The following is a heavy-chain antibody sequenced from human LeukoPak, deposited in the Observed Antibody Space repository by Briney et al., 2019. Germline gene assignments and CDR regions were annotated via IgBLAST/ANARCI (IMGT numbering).Heavy chain of an antibody. J-gene: IGHJ4*02. CDR2: IGTSSSTI. CDR1: GFTVSSNY. V-gene: IGHV3-48*02. Sequence: GGSLRLSCAASGFTVSSNYMNWVRQTPGKGLEWVSYIGTSSSTIYYADSVKGRFTISRDSAKNSLYLQMNSLRDEDTAVYYCARHDYGGNSGDYWGQGTLVTVSS. CDR3: ARHDYGGNSGDY. D-gene: IGHD4-23*01.